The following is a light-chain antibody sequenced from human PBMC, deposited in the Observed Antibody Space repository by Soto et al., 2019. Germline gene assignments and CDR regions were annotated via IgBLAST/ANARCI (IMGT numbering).Light chain of an antibody. CDR3: CAYVGARSYV. V-gene: IGLV2-23*01. Sequence: QSVLTQPACVSGSPGQSITISCTGTNNLVSWYQQHPGKAPKVVVYEGTKRPSGVSNRFSGSNSGGTASLTISGLQAKDEASYFCCAYVGARSYVFGPGTKVTV. J-gene: IGLJ1*01. CDR1: NNL. CDR2: EGT.